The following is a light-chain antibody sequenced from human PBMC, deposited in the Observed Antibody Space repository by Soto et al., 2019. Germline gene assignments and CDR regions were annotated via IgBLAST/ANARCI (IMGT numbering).Light chain of an antibody. CDR1: QTITTY. J-gene: IGKJ1*01. V-gene: IGKV1-39*01. CDR2: AAS. Sequence: DIQMPQSPSSLSASVGDRVTISCRASQTITTYLNWYQQKPGKAPKLRIYAASSLHSGVPSRFSGSGSGTDFTLTISSLQPEDFAAYYCQQTYSALWTFGQGTKLEIK. CDR3: QQTYSALWT.